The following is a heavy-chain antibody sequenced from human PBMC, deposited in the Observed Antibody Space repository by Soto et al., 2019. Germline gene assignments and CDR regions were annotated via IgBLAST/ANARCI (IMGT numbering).Heavy chain of an antibody. CDR3: AKMASSWGLSYFDY. Sequence: EVQLLESGGGLVQPGGSLRLSCAASGFTFSSYAMSWVRQAPGKGLEWFSAISGSGGSTYYADSVKGRFTISRDNSKNTLDLQMNRLRADDTAVYYGAKMASSWGLSYFDYWGQGTLVTVS. D-gene: IGHD6-13*01. V-gene: IGHV3-23*01. J-gene: IGHJ4*02. CDR1: GFTFSSYA. CDR2: ISGSGGST.